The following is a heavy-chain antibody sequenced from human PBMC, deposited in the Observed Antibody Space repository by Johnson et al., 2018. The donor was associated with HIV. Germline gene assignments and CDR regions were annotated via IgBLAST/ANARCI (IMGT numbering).Heavy chain of an antibody. V-gene: IGHV3-66*01. CDR1: GFTVSSNY. D-gene: IGHD3-3*01. CDR3: ARDRRDDFWSGYSHGFDI. J-gene: IGHJ3*02. Sequence: VQLVESGGGLVQPGGSLRLSCAASGFTVSSNYMSWVRQAPGKGLEWVSVIYSGGSTYHADSVKGRFTISRDNSNNTLYLQMNSLRAEDTAVYYCARDRRDDFWSGYSHGFDIWGQGTMVTVSS. CDR2: IYSGGST.